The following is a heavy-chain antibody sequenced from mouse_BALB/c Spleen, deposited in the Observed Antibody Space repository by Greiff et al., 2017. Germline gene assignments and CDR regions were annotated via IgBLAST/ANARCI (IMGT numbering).Heavy chain of an antibody. CDR2: IRLKSNNYAT. CDR3: TITTATWSWFAY. D-gene: IGHD1-2*01. CDR1: GFTFSNYW. V-gene: IGHV6-6*02. J-gene: IGHJ3*01. Sequence: EVKVEESGGGLVQPGGSMKLSCVASGFTFSNYWMNWVRQSPEKGLEWVAEIRLKSNNYATHYAESVKGRFTISRDDSKSSVYLQMNNLRAEDTGIYYCTITTATWSWFAYWGQGTLVTVSA.